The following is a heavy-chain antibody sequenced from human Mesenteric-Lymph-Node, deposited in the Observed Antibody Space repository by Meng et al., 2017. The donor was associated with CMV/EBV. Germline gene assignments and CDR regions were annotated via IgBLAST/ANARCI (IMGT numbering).Heavy chain of an antibody. Sequence: SDTLSLICAVYGGSFSGYYWCWIRQPPGKGLEWMGEIHHSGSTNYNPFRKSRVTLKVDTSKNQFYLKLSSATAADTSVYYCARVGPPNRYCSGGSCYSGGRDYYYYYGMDVWGQGTTVTVSS. J-gene: IGHJ6*02. CDR2: IHHSGST. V-gene: IGHV4-34*01. D-gene: IGHD2-15*01. CDR1: GGSFSGYY. CDR3: ARVGPPNRYCSGGSCYSGGRDYYYYYGMDV.